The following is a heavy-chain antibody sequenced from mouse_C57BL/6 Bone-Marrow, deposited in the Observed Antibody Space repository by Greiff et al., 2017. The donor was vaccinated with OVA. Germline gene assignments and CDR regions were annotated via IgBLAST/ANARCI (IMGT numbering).Heavy chain of an antibody. CDR1: GYTFTSYW. Sequence: VQLQQSGAELVMPGASVKLSCKASGYTFTSYWMHWVKQRPGQGLEWIGEIDPSDSYTNYNQKFKGKSTLTVDKSSSTAYMQLSSLTSEDSAVYYCAREKGSPWFAYWGQGTLVTVSA. V-gene: IGHV1-69*01. CDR3: AREKGSPWFAY. J-gene: IGHJ3*01. CDR2: IDPSDSYT.